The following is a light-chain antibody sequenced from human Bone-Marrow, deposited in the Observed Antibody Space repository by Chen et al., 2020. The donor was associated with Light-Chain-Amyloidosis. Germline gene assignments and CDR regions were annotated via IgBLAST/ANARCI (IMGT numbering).Light chain of an antibody. CDR2: RDT. Sequence: SHEPTHPPSVPVSPGQTARITCSGADLPTKYAYWYQQKPGQAPVLVIHRDTERPSGISVLFTCSSSRITATLTVSGVQAEDEADYHGQTADSSGTYEVIFGGGTKLTVL. J-gene: IGLJ2*01. CDR1: DLPTKY. CDR3: QTADSSGTYEVI. V-gene: IGLV3-25*03.